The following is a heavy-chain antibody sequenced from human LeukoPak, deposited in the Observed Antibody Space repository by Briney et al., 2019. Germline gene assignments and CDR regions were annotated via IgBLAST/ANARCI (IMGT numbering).Heavy chain of an antibody. CDR3: ARDDSSRRSWFDP. Sequence: PSETLSLTCTVSGGSISSGGYYWSWIRQPPGKGLEWIGYIYHSGSTYYNPSLKSRVTISVDRSKNQFSLKLSSVTAADTAVYYCARDDSSRRSWFDPWGQGTLVTVSS. V-gene: IGHV4-30-2*01. D-gene: IGHD6-13*01. CDR2: IYHSGST. J-gene: IGHJ5*02. CDR1: GGSISSGGYY.